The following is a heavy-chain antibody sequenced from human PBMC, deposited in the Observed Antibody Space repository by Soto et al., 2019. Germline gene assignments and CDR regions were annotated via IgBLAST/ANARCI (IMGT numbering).Heavy chain of an antibody. CDR1: GVSFSGYY. Sequence: PSETLSLTCAVYGVSFSGYYWSWIRQPPGKGLEWIGEINHSGSTNYNPSLKSRVTISVDTSKNQFSLKLSSVTAADTAVYYCARGDNGYDILTGYPALFHWGQGTLVTVSS. D-gene: IGHD3-9*01. J-gene: IGHJ4*02. CDR3: ARGDNGYDILTGYPALFH. CDR2: INHSGST. V-gene: IGHV4-34*01.